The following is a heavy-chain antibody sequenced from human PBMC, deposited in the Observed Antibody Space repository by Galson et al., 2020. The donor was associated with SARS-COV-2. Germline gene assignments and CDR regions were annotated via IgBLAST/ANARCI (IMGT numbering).Heavy chain of an antibody. J-gene: IGHJ4*02. CDR3: ARDLGDY. CDR2: IYYSGRT. V-gene: IGHV4-59*01. Sequence: SQTLSLTCTVSGGSISSYYWSWIRQPPGKGLEWIGYIYYSGRTNYNPSLKSRVTISVDTSKNQFSLKLSSVTAADTAVYYCARDLGDYWGQGTLVTVSS. CDR1: GGSISSYY.